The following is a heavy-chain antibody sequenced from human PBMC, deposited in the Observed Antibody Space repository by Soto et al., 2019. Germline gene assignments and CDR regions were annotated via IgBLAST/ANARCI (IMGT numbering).Heavy chain of an antibody. D-gene: IGHD3-10*01. CDR3: ARGSSVLGVMYTGSDP. Sequence: VFGGTIGDFDCSCIRKTKGKGLEWIGEINHSGSTNYNPSLKSRVTISVDTSKNQFSLKLSSVTAADTAVYYCARGSSVLGVMYTGSDPLVQRSLVTGTS. V-gene: IGHV4-34*01. CDR2: INHSGST. J-gene: IGHJ5*02. CDR1: GGTIGDFD.